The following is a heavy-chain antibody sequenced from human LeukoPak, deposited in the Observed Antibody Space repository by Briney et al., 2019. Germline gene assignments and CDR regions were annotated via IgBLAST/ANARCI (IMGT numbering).Heavy chain of an antibody. J-gene: IGHJ4*02. CDR2: IDWDDDK. CDR1: GFSLSISGMC. Sequence: SGPTLVNPTQTLTLTCTFSGFSLSISGMCVSWIRQPPGKALEWLARIDWDDDKYYSTSLKTRLTISKDTSKNQVVLTMTNMDPVDTATYYCARIRRWFGELFLDYWGQGTLVTVS. D-gene: IGHD3-10*01. CDR3: ARIRRWFGELFLDY. V-gene: IGHV2-70*11.